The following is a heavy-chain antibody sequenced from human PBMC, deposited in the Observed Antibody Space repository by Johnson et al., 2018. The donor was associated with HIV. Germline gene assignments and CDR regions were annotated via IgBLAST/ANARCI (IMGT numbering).Heavy chain of an antibody. CDR3: ARVVRDGYNSNAFDI. Sequence: EVQLVESGGGLVQPGGSLRLSCAVSGFTFSSYWMNWVRQAPGKGLEWVANIKQDGSEKDYVESVKGRFTISRDNARNSLYLQMNSLRAEDTAVYYCARVVRDGYNSNAFDIWGQGTMVTVSS. J-gene: IGHJ3*02. CDR2: IKQDGSEK. CDR1: GFTFSSYW. V-gene: IGHV3-7*01. D-gene: IGHD5-24*01.